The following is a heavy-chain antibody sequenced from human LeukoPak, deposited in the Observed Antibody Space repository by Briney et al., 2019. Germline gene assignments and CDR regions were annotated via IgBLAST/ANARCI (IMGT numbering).Heavy chain of an antibody. Sequence: PGGSLRLSCAASGFTFSSYGMPWVRQAPGKGLEWVAFIRYDGSNKYYADSVKGRFTISRDNSKNTLYLQMDSLRADDTAVYYCLKGSLSSRLRYFESWGQGTLVTVSS. CDR3: LKGSLSSRLRYFES. CDR2: IRYDGSNK. V-gene: IGHV3-30*02. D-gene: IGHD2-15*01. J-gene: IGHJ4*02. CDR1: GFTFSSYG.